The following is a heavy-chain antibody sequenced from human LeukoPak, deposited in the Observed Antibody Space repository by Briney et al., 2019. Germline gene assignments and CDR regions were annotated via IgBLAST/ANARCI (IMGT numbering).Heavy chain of an antibody. CDR1: GFTFSSYA. J-gene: IGHJ4*02. Sequence: GGSLRLSCAASGFTFSSYAMHWVRQAPGKGLEWVAVISYGGSNKYYADSVKGRFTISRDNSKNTLYLQMNSLRAEDTAVYYCARDRGYCSSTSCYALYYFDYWGQGTLVTVSS. D-gene: IGHD2-2*03. CDR2: ISYGGSNK. V-gene: IGHV3-30*04. CDR3: ARDRGYCSSTSCYALYYFDY.